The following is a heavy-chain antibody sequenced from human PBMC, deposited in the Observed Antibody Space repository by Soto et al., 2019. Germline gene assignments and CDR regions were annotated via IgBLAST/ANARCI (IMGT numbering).Heavy chain of an antibody. D-gene: IGHD6-13*01. CDR1: GFTFDDYA. V-gene: IGHV3-9*01. Sequence: GGSLRLSCAASGFTFDDYAMHWVRQAPGKGLEWVSGISWNSGSIGYADSVKGRFTISRDNAKNSLYLQMNSLRAEDTALYYCAKDLRPLYSSSWSCDYWGQGTLVTVSS. J-gene: IGHJ4*02. CDR2: ISWNSGSI. CDR3: AKDLRPLYSSSWSCDY.